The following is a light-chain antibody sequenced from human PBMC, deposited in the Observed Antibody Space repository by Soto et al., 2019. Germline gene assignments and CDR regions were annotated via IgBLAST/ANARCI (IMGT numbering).Light chain of an antibody. CDR1: NIGSES. Sequence: SYELTQPPSVSVAPGQTARITCGGNNIGSESRHWYPQKPGQAPVLVVYQDSKRPSGIPERFSGSNSGNTATLTISGTQAMDEADYYCQAWDSSTVVFGGGTKLTVL. CDR2: QDS. V-gene: IGLV3-9*01. J-gene: IGLJ2*01. CDR3: QAWDSSTVV.